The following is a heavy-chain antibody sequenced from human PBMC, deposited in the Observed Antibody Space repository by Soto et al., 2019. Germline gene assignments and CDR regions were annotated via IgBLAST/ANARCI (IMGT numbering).Heavy chain of an antibody. J-gene: IGHJ4*02. CDR3: AKRQGTGLAAKNFDF. Sequence: PGGSLRLSCAASGFPFSNHAMSWVRQAPGKGLEWVSGISDGGDLIYYADSVKVRFSMSRDNSENMLYLQMTNLRAEDTAIYFCAKRQGTGLAAKNFDFWGQGTLVTVSS. CDR2: ISDGGDLI. D-gene: IGHD2-15*01. CDR1: GFPFSNHA. V-gene: IGHV3-23*01.